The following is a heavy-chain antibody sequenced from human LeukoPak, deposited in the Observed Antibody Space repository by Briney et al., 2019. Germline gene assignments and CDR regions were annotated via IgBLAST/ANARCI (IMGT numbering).Heavy chain of an antibody. V-gene: IGHV3-30*04. J-gene: IGHJ4*02. Sequence: GGSLRLSCEASGFSFSTSGVHWVRQAPGKGLEWMAVISKDGRKNHYADSVKGRFTISRDNSKSTLFLQMNSLRPEDTAIYYCARDLLDYGSAYYDVGIFDSWGQGTLVTVSS. CDR2: ISKDGRKN. CDR1: GFSFSTSG. CDR3: ARDLLDYGSAYYDVGIFDS. D-gene: IGHD3-10*01.